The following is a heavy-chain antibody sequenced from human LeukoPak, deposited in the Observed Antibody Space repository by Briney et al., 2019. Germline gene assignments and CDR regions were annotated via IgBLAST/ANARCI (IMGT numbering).Heavy chain of an antibody. CDR1: GFTFSSYA. CDR3: ARDLLERYYYYYMEV. CDR2: ISYDGSNK. V-gene: IGHV3-30*01. J-gene: IGHJ6*03. Sequence: GRSLRLSCAASGFTFSSYAMHWVRQAPGKGLERVAVISYDGSNKYYADSVKGRFTISRDNSKNTLYLQMNSLRAEDTAVYYCARDLLERYYYYYMEVWGKGTTVTVSS. D-gene: IGHD1-1*01.